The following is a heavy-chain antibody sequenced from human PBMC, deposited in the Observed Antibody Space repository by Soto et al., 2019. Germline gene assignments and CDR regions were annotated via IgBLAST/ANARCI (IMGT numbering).Heavy chain of an antibody. CDR1: GFTFSSYS. D-gene: IGHD3-22*01. CDR3: TRPPPPYYYDSSGYYS. V-gene: IGHV3-21*04. Sequence: PGGSLRLSCAASGFTFSSYSMNWVRQAPGKGLEWVSSISSSSSYIYYADSVKGRFTISRDDSKNTAYLQMNSLKTEDTAVYYCTRPPPPYYYDSSGYYSWGQGTLVTVSS. J-gene: IGHJ4*02. CDR2: ISSSSSYI.